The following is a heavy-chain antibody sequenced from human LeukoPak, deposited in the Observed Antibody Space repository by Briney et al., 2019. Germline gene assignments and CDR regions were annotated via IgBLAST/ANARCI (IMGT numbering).Heavy chain of an antibody. J-gene: IGHJ3*02. CDR2: ISPAGGTT. V-gene: IGHV3-23*01. CDR1: GFTFSSEA. CDR3: AKGRREGPHDAFDI. Sequence: PGGSLRLSCTVSGFTFSSEAMGWVRQLPGGGLEWVSTISPAGGTTYYADSVKGRFTISRDNSKNTLYLQMNSLRAEDTAVYYCAKGRREGPHDAFDIWGQGTMVTVSS.